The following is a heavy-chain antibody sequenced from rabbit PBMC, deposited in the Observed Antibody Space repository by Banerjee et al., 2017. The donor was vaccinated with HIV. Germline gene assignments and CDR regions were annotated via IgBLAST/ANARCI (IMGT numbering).Heavy chain of an antibody. CDR3: ARGSGSIYDL. CDR1: GIDFSSSFW. Sequence: QEQLVESGGGLVTLGGSLKLTCKASGIDFSSSFWISWVRQTPGKGLEWIGCIYPTYGATDYASWVNGRFTIPLDKAQNTVFLQMTSLTAADTATYFCARGSGSIYDLWGPGTLVTVS. V-gene: IGHV1S43*01. J-gene: IGHJ6*01. D-gene: IGHD8-1*01. CDR2: IYPTYGAT.